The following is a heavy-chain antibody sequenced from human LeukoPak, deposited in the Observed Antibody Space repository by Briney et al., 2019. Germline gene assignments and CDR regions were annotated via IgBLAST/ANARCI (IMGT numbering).Heavy chain of an antibody. J-gene: IGHJ4*02. CDR3: AKNGYSSGWRPDY. D-gene: IGHD6-19*01. V-gene: IGHV3-21*01. CDR1: GFTFSSYS. CDR2: IRSSSSYI. Sequence: GGSLRLSCAASGFTFSSYSVNWVRQAPGKGLEWVSSIRSSSSYIYYADSVKGRFTISRDNAKNSLYLQMNSLRAEDTAVYYCAKNGYSSGWRPDYWGQGTLVTVSS.